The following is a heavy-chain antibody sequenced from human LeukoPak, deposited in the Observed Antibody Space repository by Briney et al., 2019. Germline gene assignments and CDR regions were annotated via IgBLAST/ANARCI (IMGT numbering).Heavy chain of an antibody. Sequence: SVKVSCKASGGTFSSYAISWVRQAPGQGLEWMGGIIPIFGTANYAQKFQGRVTITTEESTSTAYMELSSLRSEDTAVYYCARGRYNWNYLGYYYYYMDVWGKGTTVTVSS. J-gene: IGHJ6*03. V-gene: IGHV1-69*05. CDR2: IIPIFGTA. CDR1: GGTFSSYA. CDR3: ARGRYNWNYLGYYYYYMDV. D-gene: IGHD1-7*01.